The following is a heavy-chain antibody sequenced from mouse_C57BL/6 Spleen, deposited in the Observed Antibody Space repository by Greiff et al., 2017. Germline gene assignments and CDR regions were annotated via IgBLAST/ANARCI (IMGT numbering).Heavy chain of an antibody. CDR1: GYTFTGYW. D-gene: IGHD1-1*01. CDR3: AKYTTVVASDY. J-gene: IGHJ2*01. CDR2: ILPGSGSN. V-gene: IGHV1-9*01. Sequence: VKLVESGAELMKPGASVKTSCKATGYTFTGYWIEWVKQRPGHGLEWIGEILPGSGSNNYNEKLKGKATFTADTSSNTAYMQLSSLTTEDYASYYCAKYTTVVASDYWGQGTTLTVSS.